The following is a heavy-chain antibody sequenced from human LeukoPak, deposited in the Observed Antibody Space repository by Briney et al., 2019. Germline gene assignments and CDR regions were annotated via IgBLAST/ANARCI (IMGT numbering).Heavy chain of an antibody. CDR2: IYYSGST. D-gene: IGHD3-10*01. V-gene: IGHV4-59*01. CDR1: GGSISSYY. CDR3: ARGMGNYYGSGSYSDLFDY. J-gene: IGHJ4*02. Sequence: SETLSLTCTVSGGSISSYYWSWIRQPPGKGLEWIGYIYYSGSTNYNPSLKSRVTISVDTSKNQFSLKLSSVTAADTAVYYCARGMGNYYGSGSYSDLFDYWGQGTLVTVSS.